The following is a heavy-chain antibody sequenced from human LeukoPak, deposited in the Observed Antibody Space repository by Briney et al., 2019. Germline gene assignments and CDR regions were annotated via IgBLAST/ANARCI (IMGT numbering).Heavy chain of an antibody. D-gene: IGHD3-3*01. CDR2: IIPILGIA. CDR1: GGTFSSYA. J-gene: IGHJ6*02. CDR3: ARERYDSGPWGGYYYYGMDV. Sequence: GASVKVSCKASGGTFSSYAISWVRQAPGQGLEWMGGIIPILGIANYAQKFQGRVTITADKSTSTAYMELSSLRSEDTAVYYCARERYDSGPWGGYYYYGMDVWGQGTTVTVSS. V-gene: IGHV1-69*10.